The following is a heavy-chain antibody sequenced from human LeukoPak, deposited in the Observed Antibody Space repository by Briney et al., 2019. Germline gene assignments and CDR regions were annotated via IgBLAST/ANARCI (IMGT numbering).Heavy chain of an antibody. J-gene: IGHJ6*02. CDR2: IIPIFGTA. D-gene: IGHD6-13*01. Sequence: GASVKVSCKASGGTFSSYAISWVRQAPGQGLEWMGGIIPIFGTANYAQKFQGRVTITADESTSTAYMEQSSLRSEDTAVYYCARVPAAGLGYYYGMDVWGQGTTVTVSS. CDR1: GGTFSSYA. CDR3: ARVPAAGLGYYYGMDV. V-gene: IGHV1-69*13.